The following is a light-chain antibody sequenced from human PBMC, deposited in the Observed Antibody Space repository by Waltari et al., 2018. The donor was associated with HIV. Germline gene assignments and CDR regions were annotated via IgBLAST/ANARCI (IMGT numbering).Light chain of an antibody. V-gene: IGKV3-20*01. CDR3: QQDVGSFA. Sequence: EVVLTQSPDTLSLSPGERATLSCRASQSGKTKSVAGYQQKFGPAPRLLIYGEYTRATGIPDRFSGSGSATDFTLTITRLEAEDSAVYYCQQDVGSFAFGQGTKLEIK. CDR2: GEY. J-gene: IGKJ2*01. CDR1: QSGKTKS.